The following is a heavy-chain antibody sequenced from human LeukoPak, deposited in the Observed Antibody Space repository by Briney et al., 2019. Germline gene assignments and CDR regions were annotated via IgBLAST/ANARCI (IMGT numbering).Heavy chain of an antibody. CDR2: IYHSGST. J-gene: IGHJ6*02. CDR1: GGSISSGGYS. Sequence: SETLSLTCAVSGGSISSGGYSWSWIRQPPGKGLEWIGYIYHSGSTYYNPSLKSRVTISVDTSKNQFSLKLSSVTAADTAVYYCARGPTNCSSTSCLYYYYYYGMDVWGQGTTVTVSS. D-gene: IGHD2-2*01. V-gene: IGHV4-30-2*01. CDR3: ARGPTNCSSTSCLYYYYYYGMDV.